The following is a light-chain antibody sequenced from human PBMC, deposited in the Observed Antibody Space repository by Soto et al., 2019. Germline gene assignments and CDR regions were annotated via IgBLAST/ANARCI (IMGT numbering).Light chain of an antibody. V-gene: IGLV6-57*03. Sequence: NFMLTQPHSVSESPGKTVTISCTRSSGSIASNYVQWYQQRPGSAPTTVIYEDNQRPSGVPDRFSGSIDSSSNSASLTISGLKTEDEADYYCQSYPFGGGTKLTVL. CDR1: SGSIASNY. CDR2: EDN. J-gene: IGLJ3*02. CDR3: QSYP.